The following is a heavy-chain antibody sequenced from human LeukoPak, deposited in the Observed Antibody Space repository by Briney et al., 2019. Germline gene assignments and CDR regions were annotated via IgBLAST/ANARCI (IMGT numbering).Heavy chain of an antibody. CDR2: RIPILGTT. D-gene: IGHD5-24*01. Sequence: SVKVSCKASGGSFSSYGISWVRQAPGQGLEWMGGRIPILGTTNLAQKFQGRLTITADESTSTAYMELNGLRVDDTAVYYCAREGPVGTDGFWGEGTLVTVSS. J-gene: IGHJ1*01. CDR1: GGSFSSYG. CDR3: AREGPVGTDGF. V-gene: IGHV1-69*13.